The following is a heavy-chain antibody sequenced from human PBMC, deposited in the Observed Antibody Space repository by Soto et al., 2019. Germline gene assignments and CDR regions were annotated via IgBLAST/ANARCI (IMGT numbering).Heavy chain of an antibody. CDR1: GYTFTSYA. V-gene: IGHV1-3*01. CDR2: ITAGNGNT. CDR3: GRGFCGDDTDWFDH. D-gene: IGHD2-21*02. J-gene: IGHJ5*02. Sequence: ASVKVSCKDSGYTFTSYAMHWVLHAPGRRHEWMVWITAGNGNTKYSQKLQHRATLTGDTSASSAYMELSSLRSEDTAVYCCGRGFCGDDTDWFDHWGQGTLVTVSS.